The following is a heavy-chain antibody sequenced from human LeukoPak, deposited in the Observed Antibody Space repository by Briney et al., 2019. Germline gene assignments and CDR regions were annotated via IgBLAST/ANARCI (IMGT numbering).Heavy chain of an antibody. V-gene: IGHV3-11*01. CDR1: GFTFSDYY. CDR2: ISSSGNII. J-gene: IGHJ4*02. Sequence: GSLRLSCAASGFTFSDYYMSWIRQAPGKGLEWVSYISSSGNIIYYADSVKGRFTISRDNTKNSLYLQMNSLRAEDTAVYYCARESTLPRSFDYWGQGTLVTVSS. CDR3: ARESTLPRSFDY. D-gene: IGHD1-1*01.